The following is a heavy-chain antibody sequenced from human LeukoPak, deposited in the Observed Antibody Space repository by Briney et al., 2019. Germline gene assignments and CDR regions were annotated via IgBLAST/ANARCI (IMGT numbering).Heavy chain of an antibody. V-gene: IGHV1-69*13. CDR3: ASSAAAGTFDY. Sequence: GASVKVSCKASGGTFSSYAISWVRQAPGQGLEWMGGIIPIFGTANYAQKFQGRVTITADESTSTAYMELSSLRSEDTAVYYCASSAAAGTFDYWGQGPLVTVSS. CDR1: GGTFSSYA. J-gene: IGHJ4*02. CDR2: IIPIFGTA. D-gene: IGHD6-13*01.